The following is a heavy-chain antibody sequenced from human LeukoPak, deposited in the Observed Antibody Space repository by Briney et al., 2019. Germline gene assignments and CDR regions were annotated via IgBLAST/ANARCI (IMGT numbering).Heavy chain of an antibody. V-gene: IGHV3-30*18. Sequence: GGSLTLSCAASGFTFSSYGMHWVRQAPGKGLEWVAVISYDGSNKYYADSVKGRSTISRDNSKNTLYLQMNSLRAEDTAVYYCAKEAPVAGSFDYWGQGTLVTVSS. CDR1: GFTFSSYG. D-gene: IGHD6-19*01. J-gene: IGHJ4*02. CDR3: AKEAPVAGSFDY. CDR2: ISYDGSNK.